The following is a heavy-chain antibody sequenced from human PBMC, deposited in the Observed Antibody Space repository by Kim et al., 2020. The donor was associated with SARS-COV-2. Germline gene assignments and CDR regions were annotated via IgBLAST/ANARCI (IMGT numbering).Heavy chain of an antibody. CDR1: GYTFTSYA. CDR2: INTNTGNP. V-gene: IGHV7-4-1*02. CDR3: ARAAAAAGDNWFDP. Sequence: ASVKVSCKSSGYTFTSYAMNWVRQAPGQGLEGMGWINTNTGNPTYAQGFTGRFGFSLDTSVSTAYLQISRLKAEDTAVYYYARAAAAAGDNWFDPCGQGT. D-gene: IGHD6-13*01. J-gene: IGHJ5*02.